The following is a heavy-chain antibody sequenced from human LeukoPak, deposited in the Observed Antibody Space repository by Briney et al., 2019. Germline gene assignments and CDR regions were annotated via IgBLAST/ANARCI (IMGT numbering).Heavy chain of an antibody. CDR1: GVSISSYY. J-gene: IGHJ5*02. D-gene: IGHD4-11*01. CDR3: ARVTTVTTYFRFDP. CDR2: IYYSGST. V-gene: IGHV4-59*01. Sequence: SETLSLTCTLSGVSISSYYWSWIPHPPGKGLEWSGYIYYSGSTNYNPSLKSRVPISVDTSKNQFSLKLSSVTAADTAVYYCARVTTVTTYFRFDPWGQGTLVTVSS.